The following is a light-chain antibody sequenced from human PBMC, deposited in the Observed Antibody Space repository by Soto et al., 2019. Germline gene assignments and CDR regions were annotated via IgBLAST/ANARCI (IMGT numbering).Light chain of an antibody. CDR1: QSISSW. CDR3: QQYSDFAT. CDR2: KAS. V-gene: IGKV1-5*03. J-gene: IGKJ1*01. Sequence: DIQMTQSPSTLSASVGDRVTITCRASQSISSWLTWYQQKAGQAPKLLIYKASIVESGVPSRFSGSGSGTEFTLTISSLQPDDSATDYCQQYSDFATFGQGTRVEVK.